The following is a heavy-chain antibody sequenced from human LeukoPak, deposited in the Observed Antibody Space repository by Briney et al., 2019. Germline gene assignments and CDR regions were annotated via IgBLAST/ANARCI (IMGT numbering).Heavy chain of an antibody. CDR2: IIPIFGTA. J-gene: IGHJ4*02. CDR3: AKIYCSSTSCSIALNFDY. Sequence: SVKVSCKASGGTFSSYAISWVRQAPGQGLEWMGGIIPIFGTANYAQKFQGRVTITTDESTSTAYMELSSLRSEDTAVYYCAKIYCSSTSCSIALNFDYWGQGTLVTVSS. D-gene: IGHD2-2*01. V-gene: IGHV1-69*05. CDR1: GGTFSSYA.